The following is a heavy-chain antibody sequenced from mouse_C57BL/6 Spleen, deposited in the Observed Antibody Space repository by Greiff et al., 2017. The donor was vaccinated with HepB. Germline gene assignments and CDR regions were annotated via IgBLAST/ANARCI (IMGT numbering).Heavy chain of an antibody. CDR1: GFTFSDYG. D-gene: IGHD1-1*01. V-gene: IGHV5-17*01. Sequence: EVQLVESGGGLVKPGGSLKLSCAASGFTFSDYGMHWVRQAPEKGLEWVAYISSGSSTIYYADTVKGRFTISRDNAKNTLFLQMTSLRSEDTAMYYCARNYGSIPWFAYWGQGTLVTVSA. CDR2: ISSGSSTI. CDR3: ARNYGSIPWFAY. J-gene: IGHJ3*01.